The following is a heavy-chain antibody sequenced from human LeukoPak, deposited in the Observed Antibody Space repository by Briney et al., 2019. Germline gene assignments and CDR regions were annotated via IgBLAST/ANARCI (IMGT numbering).Heavy chain of an antibody. D-gene: IGHD1-26*01. Sequence: PSDTLSLTCTVSGGSINSYYWSWIRQPPGKGLEWIAYIYYSGSTSYNPSLKSRVTISVDTSKNQFSLKLNSVTAADTAMYYCARLFHPALSGNYPFDYWGQGTLVTVSS. CDR1: GGSINSYY. CDR2: IYYSGST. CDR3: ARLFHPALSGNYPFDY. J-gene: IGHJ4*02. V-gene: IGHV4-59*07.